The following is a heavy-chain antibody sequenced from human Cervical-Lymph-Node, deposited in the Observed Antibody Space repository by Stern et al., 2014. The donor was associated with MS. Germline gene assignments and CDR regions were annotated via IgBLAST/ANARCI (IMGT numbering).Heavy chain of an antibody. CDR2: INPKSGGT. J-gene: IGHJ5*02. V-gene: IGHV1-2*02. D-gene: IGHD6-6*01. Sequence: VHLVESGAEVEKPGASVKVSCKASGYIFTDYYLHWVRQAPGQGLEWMGRINPKSGGTSYAQSFQGRVTLTRETSITTAYMDLSRLTSDDTAVYYCTRALRIADRPSPGGHWFDPWGQGTLVIVSS. CDR1: GYIFTDYY. CDR3: TRALRIADRPSPGGHWFDP.